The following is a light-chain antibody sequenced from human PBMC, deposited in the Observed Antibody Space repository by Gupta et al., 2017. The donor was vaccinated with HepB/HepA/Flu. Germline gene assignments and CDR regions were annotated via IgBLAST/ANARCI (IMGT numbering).Light chain of an antibody. CDR3: QHSYTTPPYT. J-gene: IGKJ2*01. CDR1: QSINSY. V-gene: IGKV1-39*01. CDR2: GAS. Sequence: DIQMTQSPSSLSASVGDRVTITCRASQSINSYLNWYQRKPGKAPNLLIYGASSLQSGVPSRFSGSGSGTDFTLTISSLQPEDFATYYCQHSYTTPPYTFGQGTKLEIK.